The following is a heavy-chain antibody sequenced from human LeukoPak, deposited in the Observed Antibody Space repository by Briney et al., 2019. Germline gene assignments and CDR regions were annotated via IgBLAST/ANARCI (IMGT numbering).Heavy chain of an antibody. CDR2: IHSSGST. J-gene: IGHJ4*02. D-gene: IGHD6-19*01. CDR1: GGSISSSS. V-gene: IGHV4-4*07. CDR3: ARVMYSSPFYIDY. Sequence: PSETLSLTCTVPGGSISSSSWTWIRQPAGKGLEWIGRIHSSGSTNYNPSLNSRVTMSAATSKNQFSLNLSSVTAADTAVYYCARVMYSSPFYIDYWGQGTLVTVSS.